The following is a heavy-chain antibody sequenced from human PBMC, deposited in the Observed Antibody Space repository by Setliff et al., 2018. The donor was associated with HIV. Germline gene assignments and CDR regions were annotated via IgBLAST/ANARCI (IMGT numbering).Heavy chain of an antibody. D-gene: IGHD6-19*01. Sequence: PSETLSLTCTVSNGSIGSYYWGWIRQPPGKGLEWIGSIYYSGSTYYNPSLKSRVTMSVDTSKNRFSLKLNSVTAADTAVYYCARLNQQWLVRDSGSNWFDPWGQGILVTVSS. CDR1: NGSIGSYY. CDR3: ARLNQQWLVRDSGSNWFDP. CDR2: IYYSGST. J-gene: IGHJ5*02. V-gene: IGHV4-59*08.